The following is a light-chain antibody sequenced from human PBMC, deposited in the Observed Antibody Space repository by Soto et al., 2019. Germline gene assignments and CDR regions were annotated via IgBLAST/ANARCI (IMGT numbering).Light chain of an antibody. J-gene: IGLJ1*01. CDR2: EVS. V-gene: IGLV2-14*01. Sequence: QSALTQPASVSGSPGQSITISCTGTSSDVGGYNYVSWYQQHPGKAPKLIIYEVSNRPSGVSNRFSGSKSGNTASLTISGLQAEDEADYYCNSYTSTYTGVFGTGTKLTVL. CDR3: NSYTSTYTGV. CDR1: SSDVGGYNY.